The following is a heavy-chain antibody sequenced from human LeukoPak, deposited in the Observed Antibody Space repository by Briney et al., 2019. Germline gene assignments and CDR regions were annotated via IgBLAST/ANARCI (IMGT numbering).Heavy chain of an antibody. D-gene: IGHD5-24*01. V-gene: IGHV1-2*02. Sequence: GASVTVSFTASGYTFTVYDMHWVRQAPGQGHEWMGWINRNSGGTNYAQKFQGKVPMTRDTSISTAYMELSRLRSDDTSVHYCARDRDGYNDYWGQGTLVTVSS. CDR2: INRNSGGT. CDR1: GYTFTVYD. CDR3: ARDRDGYNDY. J-gene: IGHJ4*02.